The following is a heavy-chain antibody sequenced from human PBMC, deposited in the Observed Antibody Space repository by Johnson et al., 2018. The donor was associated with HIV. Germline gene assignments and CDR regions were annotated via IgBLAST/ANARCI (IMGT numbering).Heavy chain of an antibody. D-gene: IGHD3-22*01. Sequence: VQLVESGGGVQRPGGSLRLSCAASGFTFDDFGMGWVRQAPGKGLEWVSGFNWNGGSTSYADSVKGRFTISRDNAKNSLHVQMNSLRAEDTALYHCARVIGYDSSGKAFDIWGQGTMVTVSS. V-gene: IGHV3-20*01. CDR3: ARVIGYDSSGKAFDI. J-gene: IGHJ3*02. CDR1: GFTFDDFG. CDR2: FNWNGGST.